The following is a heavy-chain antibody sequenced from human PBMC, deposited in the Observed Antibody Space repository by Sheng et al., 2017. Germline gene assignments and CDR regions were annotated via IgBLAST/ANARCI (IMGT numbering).Heavy chain of an antibody. Sequence: QVQLQQWGAGLLKPSETLSLTCAVYGGSFSGYYWSWIRQPPGKGLEWIGEINHSGSTNYNPSLKSRVTISVDTSKNQFSLKLSSVTAADTAVYYCARATDYSNLLYYYYGMDVWGQGTTVTVSS. CDR2: INHSGST. D-gene: IGHD4-4*01. CDR3: ARATDYSNLLYYYYGMDV. V-gene: IGHV4-34*01. CDR1: GGSFSGYY. J-gene: IGHJ6*02.